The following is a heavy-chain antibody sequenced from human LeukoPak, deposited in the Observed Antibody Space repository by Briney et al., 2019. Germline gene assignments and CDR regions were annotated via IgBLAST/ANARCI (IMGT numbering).Heavy chain of an antibody. CDR1: GYSFTSYW. CDR3: ARHYHKVAGEFDY. D-gene: IGHD6-19*01. CDR2: IDPSDSYT. J-gene: IGHJ4*02. V-gene: IGHV5-10-1*01. Sequence: GESLKISCKGSGYSFTSYWISWVRQMPGKGLEWMGRIDPSDSYTNYGPSFQGHVTISADKSISTAYLQWSSLKASDTAMYYCARHYHKVAGEFDYWGQGTLVTVSS.